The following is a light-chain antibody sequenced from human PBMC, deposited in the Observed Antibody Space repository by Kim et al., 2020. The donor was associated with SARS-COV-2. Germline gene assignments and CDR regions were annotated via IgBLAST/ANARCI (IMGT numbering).Light chain of an antibody. CDR1: GSDVCAYDY. J-gene: IGLJ3*02. CDR2: HVT. CDR3: CSYAGSYTMM. Sequence: QSALTQPRSVSGSPGQSVTISCTGTGSDVCAYDYVSWYQQHPGKAPKLIIYHVTKRPSGVPDRFSGSKSGNTASLTISGLHSEDEADYHCCSYAGSYTMMFGGGTKLTVL. V-gene: IGLV2-11*01.